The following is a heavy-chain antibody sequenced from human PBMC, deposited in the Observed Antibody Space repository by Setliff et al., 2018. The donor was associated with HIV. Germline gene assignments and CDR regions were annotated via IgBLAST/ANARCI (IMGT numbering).Heavy chain of an antibody. CDR3: ARGEQDIVLMVYARGYYYMDV. D-gene: IGHD2-8*01. CDR2: IYHHGAT. CDR1: GGSISSSNW. Sequence: SETLSLTCAVSGGSISSSNWWSCVRQPPGKGLEWIGEIYHHGATNYSPSLKSRVTISVAKSKSQFSLKLSSVTAAATAVYFCARGEQDIVLMVYARGYYYMDVWGKGTTVTVSS. J-gene: IGHJ6*03. V-gene: IGHV4-4*02.